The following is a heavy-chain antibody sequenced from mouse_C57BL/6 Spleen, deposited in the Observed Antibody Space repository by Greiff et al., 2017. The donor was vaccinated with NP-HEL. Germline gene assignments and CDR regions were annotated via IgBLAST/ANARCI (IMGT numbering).Heavy chain of an antibody. J-gene: IGHJ4*01. CDR2: ISSGSSTI. V-gene: IGHV5-17*01. Sequence: DVKLVESGGGLVKPGGSLKLSCAASGFTFSDYGMHWVRQAPEKGLEWVAYISSGSSTIYYADTVKGRFTISRDNAKNTLFLQVTSLRSEDTAMYYCARDNWERAMDYWGQGTSVTVSS. CDR3: ARDNWERAMDY. D-gene: IGHD4-1*02. CDR1: GFTFSDYG.